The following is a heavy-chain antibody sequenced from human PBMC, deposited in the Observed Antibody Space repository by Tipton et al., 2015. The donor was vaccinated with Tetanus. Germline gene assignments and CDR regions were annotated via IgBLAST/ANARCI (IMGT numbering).Heavy chain of an antibody. J-gene: IGHJ4*02. CDR3: AREPPPIYSGSYGGDY. V-gene: IGHV1-18*01. CDR2: ISAYNGNT. D-gene: IGHD1-26*01. CDR1: AYTFTSYG. Sequence: VQLVQSGAEVKKPGASVKVSCKASAYTFTSYGISWVRQAPGQGLEWMGWISAYNGNTNYAQKLQGRVTMTTDTSTSTAYMELRSLRSDDTAGYYCAREPPPIYSGSYGGDYWGQGTLVTVSS.